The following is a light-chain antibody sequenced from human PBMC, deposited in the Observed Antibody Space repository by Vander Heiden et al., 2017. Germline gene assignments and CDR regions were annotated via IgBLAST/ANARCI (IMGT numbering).Light chain of an antibody. CDR1: NIGSLS. CDR2: TDV. J-gene: IGLJ3*02. V-gene: IGLV3-21*02. Sequence: SFVLTQAPSLSVAPGQTARITCGGHNIGSLSVHWFQHKAGQAPLMVVYTDVFRPSGIPERFSGSNSGNMATLSISRVEAEDEAYYYCQVWDRPGDQWVLGGGTKLTVL. CDR3: QVWDRPGDQWV.